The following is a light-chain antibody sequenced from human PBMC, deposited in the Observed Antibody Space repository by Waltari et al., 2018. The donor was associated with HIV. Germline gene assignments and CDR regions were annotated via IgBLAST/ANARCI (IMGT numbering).Light chain of an antibody. CDR1: SSAVGAHNY. CDR2: DVT. V-gene: IGLV2-11*01. J-gene: IGLJ3*02. CDR3: CSYTGTYTLL. Sequence: QSALTQPRSVSGSPGQSVTISCTGTSSAVGAHNYVSWYQQHPGKAPKVMIYDVTKRPSGVPDRFSGSKSGNTASLTISGLQAEDEADYYCCSYTGTYTLLFGGGTKLTVL.